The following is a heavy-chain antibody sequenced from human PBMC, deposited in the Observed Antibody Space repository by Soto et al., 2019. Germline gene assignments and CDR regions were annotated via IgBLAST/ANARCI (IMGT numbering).Heavy chain of an antibody. J-gene: IGHJ6*02. CDR1: GFTFSSYA. CDR3: ARDLTVVVPAALSRYYGMDV. CDR2: ISYDGSNK. V-gene: IGHV3-30-3*01. D-gene: IGHD2-2*01. Sequence: QVQLVESGGGVVQPGRSLRLSRAASGFTFSSYAMHWVRQAPGKGLEWVAVISYDGSNKYYADSVKGRFTISRDNSKNTLYLQMNSLRAEDTAVYYCARDLTVVVPAALSRYYGMDVWGQGTTVTVSS.